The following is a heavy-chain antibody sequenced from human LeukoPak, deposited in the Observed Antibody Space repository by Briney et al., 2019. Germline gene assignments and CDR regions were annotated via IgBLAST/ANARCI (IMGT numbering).Heavy chain of an antibody. Sequence: PGGSLRLSCAASGFTFSSYGMEWVRQAPGKGGEGVEVIWYDGSNKYYADSVKGRFTISTANSKNTLYLQMNSLRAEDTAVYYCARDDYGDYGLFDSWGQGTLVTVSS. CDR2: IWYDGSNK. D-gene: IGHD4-17*01. V-gene: IGHV3-33*01. J-gene: IGHJ4*02. CDR1: GFTFSSYG. CDR3: ARDDYGDYGLFDS.